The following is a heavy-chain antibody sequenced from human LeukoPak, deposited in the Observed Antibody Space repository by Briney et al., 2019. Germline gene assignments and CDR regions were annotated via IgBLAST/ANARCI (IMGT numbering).Heavy chain of an antibody. V-gene: IGHV4-30-4*01. J-gene: IGHJ6*02. D-gene: IGHD2-2*01. CDR2: IYYSGST. CDR3: ARDRVVPSPYYYYYGMDV. Sequence: PSETLSLTCTVSGGSISRGDYYWGWLRQTPGKGLELFVYIYYSGSTDYNPSLKSRVNISVDTSKNQFSLKLSSVTAADTAVYYCARDRVVPSPYYYYYGMDVWGQGTTVTVSS. CDR1: GGSISRGDYY.